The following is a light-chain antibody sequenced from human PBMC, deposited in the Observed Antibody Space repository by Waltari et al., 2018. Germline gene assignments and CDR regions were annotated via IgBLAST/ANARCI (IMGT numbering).Light chain of an antibody. CDR3: CSHRSGTTFV. CDR1: SSDVGGYND. J-gene: IGLJ6*01. V-gene: IGLV2-18*02. CDR2: DVS. Sequence: QAALTQPPSVSKSLGQSVTISCTGTSSDVGGYNDVSWYQQHPGTAPRLLIYDVSKRPSGVSDRFSGSKSGNTASLTISGLQAEDEADYYCCSHRSGTTFVFGSGTKLTVL.